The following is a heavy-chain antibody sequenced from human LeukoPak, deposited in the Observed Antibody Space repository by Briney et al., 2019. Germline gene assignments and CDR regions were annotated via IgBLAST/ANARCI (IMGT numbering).Heavy chain of an antibody. Sequence: ASVKVSCKASGYTFTGYYMHWVRQAPGQGLEWMGWINTNSGGTNYAQKFQGWVTMTRDTSISTAYMELSRLRSDDTAVYYCARVYAGGLGRDSGYFDLWGRGTLVTVSS. V-gene: IGHV1-2*04. CDR3: ARVYAGGLGRDSGYFDL. D-gene: IGHD4-23*01. CDR2: INTNSGGT. CDR1: GYTFTGYY. J-gene: IGHJ2*01.